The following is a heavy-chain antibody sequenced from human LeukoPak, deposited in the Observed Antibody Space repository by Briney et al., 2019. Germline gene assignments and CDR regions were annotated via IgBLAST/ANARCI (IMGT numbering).Heavy chain of an antibody. CDR2: IYYSGST. J-gene: IGHJ4*02. D-gene: IGHD3-10*01. V-gene: IGHV4-39*07. CDR1: GGSISSSSYY. Sequence: SETLSLTCTVSGGSISSSSYYWGWIRQPPGKGLEWIGGIYYSGSTYYNPSLKSRVTISVDTSKNQFSLRLSSVTPADTAVYYCARNRLYGSGSGDFDYWGQGTLVTVSS. CDR3: ARNRLYGSGSGDFDY.